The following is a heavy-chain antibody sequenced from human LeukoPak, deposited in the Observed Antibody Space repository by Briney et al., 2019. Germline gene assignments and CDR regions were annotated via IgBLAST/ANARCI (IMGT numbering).Heavy chain of an antibody. D-gene: IGHD2-15*01. J-gene: IGHJ4*02. Sequence: PGGSLRLSCAASGFTFSSYAMHWVRQAPGKGLEWVAVISYDGSNKYYADSVKGRFTVSRDNSRNTLYLQMNSLRAEDTAVYYCARGCAGGGSCYILDYWGQGTLVTVSA. CDR2: ISYDGSNK. CDR1: GFTFSSYA. CDR3: ARGCAGGGSCYILDY. V-gene: IGHV3-30-3*01.